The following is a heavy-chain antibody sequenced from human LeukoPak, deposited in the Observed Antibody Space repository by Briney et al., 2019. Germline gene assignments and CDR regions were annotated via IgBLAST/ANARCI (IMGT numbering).Heavy chain of an antibody. CDR2: IKQDGSEK. Sequence: GGSLRLSCAVSGFTFSSYWMTWVRQAPGKGLEWVANIKQDGSEKYYVDSVKGRFTISRDNAKSSLYLQMNSLRAEDTAVYYCARESVRYCSRTSCYLDRYYYYMDVWGKGTTVTISS. V-gene: IGHV3-7*01. D-gene: IGHD2-2*01. CDR3: ARESVRYCSRTSCYLDRYYYYMDV. CDR1: GFTFSSYW. J-gene: IGHJ6*03.